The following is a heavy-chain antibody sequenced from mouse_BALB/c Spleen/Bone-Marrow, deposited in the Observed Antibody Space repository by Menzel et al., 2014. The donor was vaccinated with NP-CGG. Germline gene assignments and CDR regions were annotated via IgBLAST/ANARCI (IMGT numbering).Heavy chain of an antibody. D-gene: IGHD2-3*01. CDR2: INPSNGGT. J-gene: IGHJ4*01. CDR1: GYTFTSYY. CDR3: TRGGWLAMDY. Sequence: VKLVESGAELVKPGASVKLSCKASGYTFTSYYMYWVKQRPGQGLEWIGEINPSNGGTNFNEKFKSRATLTVDKSSSTAYMQLRSLTSEDSAVYYCTRGGWLAMDYWGQGTSVTVSS. V-gene: IGHV1S81*02.